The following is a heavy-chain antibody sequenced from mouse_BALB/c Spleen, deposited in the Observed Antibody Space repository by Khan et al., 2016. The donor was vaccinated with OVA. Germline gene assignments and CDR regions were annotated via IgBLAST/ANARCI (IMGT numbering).Heavy chain of an antibody. CDR1: GYSITSGYS. CDR3: ARDGNYMDY. J-gene: IGHJ4*01. D-gene: IGHD2-1*01. Sequence: VQLKESGPDLVKPSQSLSLTCTVTGYSITSGYSWHWIRQFPGNKLEWMGYIYHSGSINYNPSPKSRFSITRDTSKNLFFLQLNSVTTEDTATYYCARDGNYMDYWGQGTSVTVSS. CDR2: IYHSGSI. V-gene: IGHV3-1*02.